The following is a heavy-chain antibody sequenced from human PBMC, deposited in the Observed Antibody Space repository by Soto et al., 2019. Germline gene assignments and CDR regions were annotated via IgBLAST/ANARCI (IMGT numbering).Heavy chain of an antibody. J-gene: IGHJ3*02. V-gene: IGHV3-66*01. CDR2: IYSGGST. CDR1: GFTFSSYW. Sequence: GGSLRLSCAASGFTFSSYWMHWVRQAPGKGLEWVSVIYSGGSTYYADSVKGRFTISRDNSKNTLYLQMNSLRAEDTAVYYCARDRSTIYAFDIWGQGTMVTVSS. CDR3: ARDRSTIYAFDI. D-gene: IGHD3-3*01.